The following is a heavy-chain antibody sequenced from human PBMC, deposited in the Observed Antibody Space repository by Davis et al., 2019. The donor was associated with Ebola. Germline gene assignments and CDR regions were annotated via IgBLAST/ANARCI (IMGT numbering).Heavy chain of an antibody. J-gene: IGHJ6*02. CDR3: ARGTSRVYYYYGMDV. CDR2: IYYSGST. D-gene: IGHD1-1*01. V-gene: IGHV4-59*12. CDR1: GGSISSYY. Sequence: PSETLSLTCTVSGGSISSYYWSWIRQPPGKGLEWIGYIYYSGSTYYNPSLKSRVTISVDTSKNQFSLKLSSVTAAATAVYYCARGTSRVYYYYGMDVWGQGTTVTVSS.